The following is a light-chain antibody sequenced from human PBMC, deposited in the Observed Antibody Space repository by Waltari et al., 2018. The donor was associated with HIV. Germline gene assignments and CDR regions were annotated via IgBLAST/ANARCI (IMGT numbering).Light chain of an antibody. CDR1: QSISNW. Sequence: DIQMTQSLSTVSASVGDKIIITCRASQSISNWLSWFQQKPGKAPKLLIYKASNLESGVPSSFSGSGSGTEFTLTINSLQPDDFATYFCQQYSSDPLTFGRGTRVEVK. J-gene: IGKJ4*01. CDR3: QQYSSDPLT. V-gene: IGKV1-5*03. CDR2: KAS.